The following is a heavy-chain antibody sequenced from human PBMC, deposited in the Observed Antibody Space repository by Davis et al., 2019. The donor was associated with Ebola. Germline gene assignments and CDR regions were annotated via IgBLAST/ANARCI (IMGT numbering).Heavy chain of an antibody. CDR3: AKDDVWYYDILTGYTAFDY. CDR2: ISGSGGST. D-gene: IGHD3-9*01. V-gene: IGHV3-23*01. CDR1: GFTFSSYA. J-gene: IGHJ4*02. Sequence: GESLKIPCAASGFTFSSYAMSWVRQAPGKGLEWVSAISGSGGSTYYADSVKGRFTISRDNSKNTLYLQMNSLRAEDTAVYYCAKDDVWYYDILTGYTAFDYWGQGTLVTVSS.